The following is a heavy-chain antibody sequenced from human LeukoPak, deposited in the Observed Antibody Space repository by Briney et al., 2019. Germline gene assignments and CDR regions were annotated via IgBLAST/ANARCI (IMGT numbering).Heavy chain of an antibody. CDR1: GYTFTSYY. D-gene: IGHD6-13*01. V-gene: IGHV1-46*01. CDR2: INPSGGST. Sequence: GASVKVSCKASGYTFTSYYMHWVRQAPGQGLEWMGIINPSGGSTSYAQKFQGRVTMTRDTSTSTVYMELSSLRPEATAVYYCARAPYSSSWYVSHFDYWGQGTLVTVSS. J-gene: IGHJ4*02. CDR3: ARAPYSSSWYVSHFDY.